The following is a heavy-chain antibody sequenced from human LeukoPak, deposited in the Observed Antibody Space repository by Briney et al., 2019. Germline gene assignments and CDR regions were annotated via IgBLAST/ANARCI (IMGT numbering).Heavy chain of an antibody. D-gene: IGHD5-24*01. Sequence: SETLSLTCTVSGGSISSYYWSWIRQTPGKGLEWIGYIYYSGSTNYNPSLKSRVTISVDTSKNQFSLKLSSVTAADTAVYYCARKVATTPYYFDYWGQGTLVTVSS. J-gene: IGHJ4*02. CDR1: GGSISSYY. V-gene: IGHV4-59*01. CDR2: IYYSGST. CDR3: ARKVATTPYYFDY.